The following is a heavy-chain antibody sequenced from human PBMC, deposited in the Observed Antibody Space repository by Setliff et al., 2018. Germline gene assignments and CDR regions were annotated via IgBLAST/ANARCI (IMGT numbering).Heavy chain of an antibody. CDR3: TRGPKDFVVPPTANIFDY. D-gene: IGHD2-2*01. CDR2: ISA. Sequence: KVSCKTSGYTFISYGINWVRQAPGQGLEWMGWISAYAQKFQGRVTMTTDTSTNTAFMELRSLRSDDTAVYYCTRGPKDFVVPPTANIFDYWGQGTVVTVSS. CDR1: GYTFISYG. J-gene: IGHJ4*02. V-gene: IGHV1-18*01.